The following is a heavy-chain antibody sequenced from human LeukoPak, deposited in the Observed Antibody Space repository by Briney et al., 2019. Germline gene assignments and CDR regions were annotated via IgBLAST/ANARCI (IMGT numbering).Heavy chain of an antibody. V-gene: IGHV3-30*14. J-gene: IGHJ4*02. D-gene: IGHD3-22*01. CDR1: GFTFSSYA. CDR3: ASPYDSSGYFPPTLGY. Sequence: PGGSLRLSCAASGFTFSSYAMHWVRQAPGKGLEWVALIRYDGSNKYYADSVKGRFTISRDNSKNTLYLQMNSLRAEDTAVYYCASPYDSSGYFPPTLGYWGQGTLVTVSS. CDR2: IRYDGSNK.